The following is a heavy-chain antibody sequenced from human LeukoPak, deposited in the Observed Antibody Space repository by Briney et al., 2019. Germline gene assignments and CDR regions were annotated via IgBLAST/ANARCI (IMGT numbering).Heavy chain of an antibody. J-gene: IGHJ4*02. CDR1: GGSISSGDYY. V-gene: IGHV4-30-4*08. Sequence: PSETLSLTCTVSGGSISSGDYYWSWIRQPPGKGLEWIGYIYYSGSTYYNPSLKSRVTISVDTSKNQFSLKLSSVTAADTAVYYCAPWSADTAVVNFWGQGTLVTVSS. CDR2: IYYSGST. CDR3: APWSADTAVVNF. D-gene: IGHD5-18*01.